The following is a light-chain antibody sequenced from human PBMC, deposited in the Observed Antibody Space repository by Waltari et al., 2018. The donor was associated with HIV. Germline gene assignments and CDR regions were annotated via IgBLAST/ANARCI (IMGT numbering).Light chain of an antibody. CDR2: NNN. Sequence: QSVLTQPPSASGTPGPRVTISCSGSSSNIGSNTVNWYQQLPGTAPKLLIYNNNQRPSGVPDRFSGSKSGTSASLAISGLQSEDEADYYCAAWDGSLNGWVFGGGTKLTVL. J-gene: IGLJ3*02. CDR1: SSNIGSNT. CDR3: AAWDGSLNGWV. V-gene: IGLV1-44*01.